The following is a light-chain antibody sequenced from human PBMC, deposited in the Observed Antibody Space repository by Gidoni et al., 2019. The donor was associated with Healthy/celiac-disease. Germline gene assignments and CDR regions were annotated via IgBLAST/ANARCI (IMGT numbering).Light chain of an antibody. Sequence: EIVLTQSPGPRSLSPGERATLSCRASQSVSSSYLAWYQQKPGQAPRLLIYGASSRSTGIPDRFSGSGSGTDFTLTISRLEPEDFAVYYCQQYGSSPITFXQXTRLEIK. J-gene: IGKJ5*01. CDR1: QSVSSSY. V-gene: IGKV3-20*01. CDR2: GAS. CDR3: QQYGSSPIT.